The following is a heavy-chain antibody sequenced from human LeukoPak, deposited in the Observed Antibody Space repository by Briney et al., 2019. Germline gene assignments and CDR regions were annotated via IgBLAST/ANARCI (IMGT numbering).Heavy chain of an antibody. CDR1: GFTFRTYD. D-gene: IGHD5-12*01. V-gene: IGHV3-21*01. CDR3: ARDYIAYDPLDF. CDR2: ISSSSSHI. Sequence: PGGSLRLSYAASGFTFRTYDMNWVRQAPGKGLEWVSSISSSSSHIYYGDSVKGRFTISRDNAKNSLYLQMNSLRAEDTAVYYCARDYIAYDPLDFWGQGTLVTVSS. J-gene: IGHJ4*02.